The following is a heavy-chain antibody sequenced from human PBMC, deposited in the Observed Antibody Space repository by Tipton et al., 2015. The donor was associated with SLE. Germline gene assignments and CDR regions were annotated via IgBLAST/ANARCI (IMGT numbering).Heavy chain of an antibody. V-gene: IGHV4-4*09. Sequence: LSLTCTVSGDSINNYYWTWIRQPPGKGLEWIGYVYSSGRTSYNPDLKSRVTISVDTSKNQFSLKLSSVTAADTAVYYCARSLDTFDVWGQGTMVTVSS. CDR3: ARSLDTFDV. J-gene: IGHJ3*01. CDR1: GDSINNYY. CDR2: VYSSGRT.